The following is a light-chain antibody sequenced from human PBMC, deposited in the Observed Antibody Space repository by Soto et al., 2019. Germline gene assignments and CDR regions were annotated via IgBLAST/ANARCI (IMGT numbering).Light chain of an antibody. Sequence: EIVLTQSPATLSLSPGERATLSCRASQSVSSYLAWYHQKPGQAPRLPIYDASSRATGIPARFSGSGSGTDFTLTITSLAPEYFAVYYCQQRSNWPSTFGGGTKVEI. V-gene: IGKV3-11*01. CDR1: QSVSSY. J-gene: IGKJ4*01. CDR3: QQRSNWPST. CDR2: DAS.